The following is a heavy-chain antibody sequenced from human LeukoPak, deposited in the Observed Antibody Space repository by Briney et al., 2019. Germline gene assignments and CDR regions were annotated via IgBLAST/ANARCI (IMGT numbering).Heavy chain of an antibody. V-gene: IGHV4-34*01. CDR1: GGSISSYY. CDR2: INHSGST. D-gene: IGHD3-10*01. Sequence: PSETLSLTCTVSGGSISSYYWSWIRQPPGKGLEWIGEINHSGSTNYNPSLKSRVTISVDTSKNQFSLKLSSVTAADTAVYYCAREPWFGSGGMGVWGQGTTVTVSS. J-gene: IGHJ6*02. CDR3: AREPWFGSGGMGV.